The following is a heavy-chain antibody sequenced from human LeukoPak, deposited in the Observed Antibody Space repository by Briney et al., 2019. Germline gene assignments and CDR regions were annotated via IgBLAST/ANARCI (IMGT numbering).Heavy chain of an antibody. Sequence: GGSLRLSCAASGFTFSSYGMSWVRQAPGKGLEWVSAISGSGGSTYYADSVKGRFTISRDNSKNTLYLQMNSLRAEDTAVYYCAIPFPRIAAAGTSWFDPWGQGTLVTVSS. CDR3: AIPFPRIAAAGTSWFDP. CDR2: ISGSGGST. V-gene: IGHV3-23*01. D-gene: IGHD6-13*01. J-gene: IGHJ5*02. CDR1: GFTFSSYG.